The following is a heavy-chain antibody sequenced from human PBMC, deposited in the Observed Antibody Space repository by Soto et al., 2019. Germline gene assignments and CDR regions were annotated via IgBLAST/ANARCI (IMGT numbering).Heavy chain of an antibody. V-gene: IGHV2-5*02. CDR3: AHRPHRSERRYFDP. Sequence: QITLKESGPTLVKPTQTLTLTCTFSGFSLSSRGVGVGWIRQPPGKALEWLALIYWDDDKRYSPSLKSRLTITKDTSKNQGVLTMTNMDPVDTATYYCAHRPHRSERRYFDPWGQGTLVTVSS. CDR2: IYWDDDK. D-gene: IGHD3-9*01. J-gene: IGHJ5*02. CDR1: GFSLSSRGVG.